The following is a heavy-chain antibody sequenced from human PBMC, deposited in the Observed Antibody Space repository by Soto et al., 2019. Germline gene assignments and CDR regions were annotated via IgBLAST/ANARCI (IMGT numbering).Heavy chain of an antibody. CDR1: GFTFSSYA. V-gene: IGHV3-23*01. J-gene: IGHJ5*02. CDR2: ISGGGETT. CDR3: AREMRYDILTGSGWFDP. Sequence: GGSLRLSCAASGFTFSSYAMWWVRQAPGKGLECVSAISGGGETTYYADSVKGRFTISRDNSKNSLYVQMNSLRAEDTAVYYCAREMRYDILTGSGWFDPWGQGTLVTVSS. D-gene: IGHD3-9*01.